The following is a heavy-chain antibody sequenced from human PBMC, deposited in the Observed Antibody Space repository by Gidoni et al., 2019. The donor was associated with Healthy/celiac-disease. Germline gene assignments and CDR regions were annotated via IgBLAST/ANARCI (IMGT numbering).Heavy chain of an antibody. D-gene: IGHD3-9*01. CDR1: GGSLSRSSYY. CDR2: IYYSGST. CDR3: ARQGASWVDILTGYYKGYFDY. V-gene: IGHV4-39*01. J-gene: IGHJ4*02. Sequence: QLQLQESGPGLVKPSETLSLTCTVSGGSLSRSSYYWGWIRQPPGKGLEWIGSIYYSGSTYYNPSLKSRVTISVDTSKNQFSLKLSSVTAADTAVYYCARQGASWVDILTGYYKGYFDYWGQGTLVTVSS.